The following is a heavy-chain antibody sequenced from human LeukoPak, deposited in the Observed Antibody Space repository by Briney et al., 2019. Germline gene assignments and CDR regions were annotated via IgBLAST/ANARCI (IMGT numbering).Heavy chain of an antibody. CDR3: ARHWSWYVDY. CDR1: GGSVSSGSYF. J-gene: IGHJ4*02. Sequence: SETLSLTCTVSGGSVSSGSYFWSWIRQPPGKGLEWIGYISYSGSTNHTPSLKSRVTLSVGTSKNQFSLKLSSVTAADTAVYYCARHWSWYVDYWGQGTLVTVSS. CDR2: ISYSGST. D-gene: IGHD6-13*01. V-gene: IGHV4-61*01.